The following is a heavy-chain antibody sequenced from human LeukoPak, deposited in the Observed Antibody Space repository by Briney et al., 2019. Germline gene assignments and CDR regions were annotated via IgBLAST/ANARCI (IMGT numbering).Heavy chain of an antibody. CDR2: ICYSGST. V-gene: IGHV4-39*07. Sequence: WVRQPPGKGLEWIGSICYSGSTYYNPSLKSRVTISVDTSKNQFSLKPSSVTAADTAVYYCASRRAARPFDYWGQGTLVTVSS. CDR3: ASRRAARPFDY. D-gene: IGHD6-13*01. J-gene: IGHJ4*02.